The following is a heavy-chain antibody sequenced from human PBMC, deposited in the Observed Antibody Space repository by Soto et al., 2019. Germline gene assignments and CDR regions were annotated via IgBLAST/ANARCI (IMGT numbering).Heavy chain of an antibody. CDR2: IYYSGST. D-gene: IGHD2-15*01. J-gene: IGHJ6*04. CDR3: ARVLVFPMDV. Sequence: SETMSLTCTVSGGSISSYYWSWIRQPPGKGLEWIGYIYYSGSTNYNPSLKSRVTISVDTSKNQFSLKLSSVTAADTAVYYCARVLVFPMDVWGKGTTVTVSS. CDR1: GGSISSYY. V-gene: IGHV4-59*01.